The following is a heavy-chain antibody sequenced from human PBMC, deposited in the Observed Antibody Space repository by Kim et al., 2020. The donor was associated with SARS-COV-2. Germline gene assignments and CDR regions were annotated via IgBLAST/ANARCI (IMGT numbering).Heavy chain of an antibody. CDR2: IKQDGSEK. V-gene: IGHV3-7*01. Sequence: GGSRRLSCGASGFSFSSDWMNWVRQAPGKGLEWVANIKQDGSEKYYVDSVKGRFTISRDNAKNSLYLQMNSLRAEDTAVYYCGRSMDVWGQGTTVTVSS. CDR1: GFSFSSDW. J-gene: IGHJ6*02. CDR3: GRSMDV.